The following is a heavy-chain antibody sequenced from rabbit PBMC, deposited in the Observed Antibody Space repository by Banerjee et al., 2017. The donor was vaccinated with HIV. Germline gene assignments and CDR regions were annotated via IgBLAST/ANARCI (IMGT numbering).Heavy chain of an antibody. V-gene: IGHV1S43*01. CDR1: GFSFSSGLP. CDR3: ARDDTSGWGGGTRLDL. Sequence: QQQLVESGGGLVKPGASLPLTCKASGFSFSSGLPICWVRQAPGKGLEWITCIDTADGNTYYATWVNGRFTISLDNAQNTVFLRMTSLTAADTATHFCARDDTSGWGGGTRLDLWGQGTLVTVS. D-gene: IGHD4-1*01. CDR2: IDTADGNT. J-gene: IGHJ3*01.